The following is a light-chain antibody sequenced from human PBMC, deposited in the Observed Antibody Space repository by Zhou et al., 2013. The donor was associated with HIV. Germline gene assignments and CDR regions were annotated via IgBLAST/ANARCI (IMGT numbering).Light chain of an antibody. CDR2: EAS. Sequence: DIQLTQSPSTLSASVGDRVTITCRASQSIGRWLAWYQQKSGEAPKLLIYEASTLESGVSSRFSGRGSGTGFSLTISSLQPDDFGTYYCQDYGDSSKTFGRGTRVEMK. CDR1: QSIGRW. J-gene: IGKJ4*02. V-gene: IGKV1-5*03. CDR3: QDYGDSSKT.